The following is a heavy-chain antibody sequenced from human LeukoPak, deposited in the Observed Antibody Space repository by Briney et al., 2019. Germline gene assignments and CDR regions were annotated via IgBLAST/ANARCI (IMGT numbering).Heavy chain of an antibody. V-gene: IGHV1-69*05. CDR3: ARGDYYYDSSGYYPFDY. CDR2: IIPIFGTA. J-gene: IGHJ4*02. Sequence: ASVKVSCKASGGTFSSYAISWVRQAPGQGLEWMGGIIPIFGTANYAQKLQGRVTMTTDTSTSTAYMELRSLRSDDTAVYYCARGDYYYDSSGYYPFDYWGQGTLVTVSS. CDR1: GGTFSSYA. D-gene: IGHD3-22*01.